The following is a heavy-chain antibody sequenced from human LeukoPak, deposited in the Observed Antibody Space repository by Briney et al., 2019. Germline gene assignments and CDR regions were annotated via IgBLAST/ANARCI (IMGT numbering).Heavy chain of an antibody. D-gene: IGHD2-15*01. Sequence: KPSETLSLTCTVSGGSISSYYWSWIRQPPGKRLEWIGYIYYSGSTNYNPSLKSRVTISVDTSKNEFSLKLSSVTAADTAIYYCARRSTGVAATFDSWGQGALVTVSS. CDR1: GGSISSYY. CDR3: ARRSTGVAATFDS. J-gene: IGHJ4*02. V-gene: IGHV4-59*01. CDR2: IYYSGST.